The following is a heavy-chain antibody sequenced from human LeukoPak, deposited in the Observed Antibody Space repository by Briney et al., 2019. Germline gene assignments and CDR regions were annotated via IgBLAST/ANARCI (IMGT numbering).Heavy chain of an antibody. CDR3: ARLWSGAVDY. CDR2: IYYSGST. CDR1: GGSISSYY. Sequence: SETLSLTCTVSGGSISSYYWSWIRQPPGKGLEWIGYIYYSGSTNYNPSLKSRVTISVDTSKNQFSLKLSPVTAADTAVYYCARLWSGAVDYWGQGTLVTVSS. J-gene: IGHJ4*02. D-gene: IGHD3-10*01. V-gene: IGHV4-59*08.